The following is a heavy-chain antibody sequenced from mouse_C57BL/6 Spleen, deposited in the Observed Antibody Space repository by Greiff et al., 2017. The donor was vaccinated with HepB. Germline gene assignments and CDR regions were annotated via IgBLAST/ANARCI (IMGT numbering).Heavy chain of an antibody. CDR3: AITGQGYFDV. CDR1: GYSITSGYD. CDR2: ISYSGST. D-gene: IGHD4-1*01. J-gene: IGHJ1*03. V-gene: IGHV3-1*01. Sequence: VQLKESGPGMVKPSQSLSLTCTVTGYSITSGYDWHWIRHFPGNKLEWMGYISYSGSTNYNPSLKSRISITHDTSKNHFFLKLNSVTTEDTATYYCAITGQGYFDVWGTGTTVTVSS.